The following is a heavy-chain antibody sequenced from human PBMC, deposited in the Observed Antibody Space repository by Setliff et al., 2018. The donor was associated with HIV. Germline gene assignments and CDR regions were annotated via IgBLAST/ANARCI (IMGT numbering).Heavy chain of an antibody. CDR1: GGSLANYY. CDR2: IADSGAT. CDR3: ARGSTCIGGGCLTYYYYYYGLDV. J-gene: IGHJ6*02. Sequence: SQTLSLTCAVYGGSLANYYWSWFRQSPGKGLEWIGEIADSGATDYNPSLKSRVIISLDTSKKQFSLKLNSVTAADTAVYYCARGSTCIGGGCLTYYYYYYGLDVWGQGTTVTVSS. V-gene: IGHV4-34*01. D-gene: IGHD2-8*02.